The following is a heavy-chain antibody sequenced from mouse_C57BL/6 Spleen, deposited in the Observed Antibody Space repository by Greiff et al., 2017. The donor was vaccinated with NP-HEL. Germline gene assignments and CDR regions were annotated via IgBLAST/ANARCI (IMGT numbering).Heavy chain of an antibody. CDR1: GFTFSDYY. D-gene: IGHD1-1*01. J-gene: IGHJ2*01. Sequence: EVMLVESEGGLVQPGSSMKLSCTASGFTFSDYYMAWVRQVPEKGLEWVANINYDGSSTYYLDSLKSRFIISRDNAKNILYLQMSSLKSEDTATYYCARDRGLLDFDYWGQGTTLTVSS. CDR2: INYDGSST. CDR3: ARDRGLLDFDY. V-gene: IGHV5-16*01.